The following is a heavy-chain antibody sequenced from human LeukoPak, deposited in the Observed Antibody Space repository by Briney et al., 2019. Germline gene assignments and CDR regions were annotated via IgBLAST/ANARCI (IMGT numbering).Heavy chain of an antibody. CDR2: ISAHDGTR. V-gene: IGHV1-18*01. J-gene: IGHJ4*02. Sequence: ASVTVSFKASGYTFTNYGITWVRQAPGQGLEWMGWISAHDGTRNYALKHEDRVTMTTDTSTSTAYMELRGLRSDDTAVYYCARRSTLYSSGRFYFDYWGQGTLVTVSS. D-gene: IGHD6-19*01. CDR3: ARRSTLYSSGRFYFDY. CDR1: GYTFTNYG.